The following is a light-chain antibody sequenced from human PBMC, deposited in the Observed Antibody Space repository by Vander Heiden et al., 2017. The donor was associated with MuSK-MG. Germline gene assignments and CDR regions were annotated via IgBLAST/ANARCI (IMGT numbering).Light chain of an antibody. V-gene: IGLV2-14*03. J-gene: IGLJ2*01. Sequence: QSALTQPASVSGSLGQSITISCTGTSSDVGAYAYVSWYRQHPGKAPTLMIFDVFNRPSGVSNRFSGSKSGNTASLTISGLQAEDEADYYCCSYTFTSRPIFGGGTTLTVL. CDR1: SSDVGAYAY. CDR3: CSYTFTSRPI. CDR2: DVF.